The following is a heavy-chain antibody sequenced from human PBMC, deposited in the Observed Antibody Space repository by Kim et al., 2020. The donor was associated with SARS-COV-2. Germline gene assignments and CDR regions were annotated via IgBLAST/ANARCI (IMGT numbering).Heavy chain of an antibody. Sequence: ASVKVSCKASGYNFTSYGISWVRQAPGQGLEWMGWISAYNGNTNYAQKLQGRVTMTTDTSTSTAYMELRSLRSDDTAVYYCARVNGGNYQFSYYYYYGMDVWGQGTSVTVSS. D-gene: IGHD4-4*01. CDR3: ARVNGGNYQFSYYYYYGMDV. V-gene: IGHV1-18*01. J-gene: IGHJ6*02. CDR1: GYNFTSYG. CDR2: ISAYNGNT.